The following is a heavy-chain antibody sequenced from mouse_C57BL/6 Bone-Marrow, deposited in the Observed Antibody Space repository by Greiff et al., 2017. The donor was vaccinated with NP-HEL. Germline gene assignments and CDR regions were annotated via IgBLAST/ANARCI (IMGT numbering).Heavy chain of an antibody. CDR3: TTSCYYYGSKFAY. D-gene: IGHD1-1*01. V-gene: IGHV14-4*01. CDR2: IDPENGDT. CDR1: GFNIKDDY. J-gene: IGHJ3*01. Sequence: VHVKQSGAELVRPGASVKLSCTASGFNIKDDYMHWVKQRPEQGLEWIGWIDPENGDTEYASKFQGKATITADTSSNTAYLQLSSLTSEDTAVYYCTTSCYYYGSKFAYWGQGTLVTVSA.